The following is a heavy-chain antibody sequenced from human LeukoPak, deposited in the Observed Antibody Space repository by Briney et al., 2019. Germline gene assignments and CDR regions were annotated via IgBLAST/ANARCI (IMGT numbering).Heavy chain of an antibody. J-gene: IGHJ4*02. CDR3: ARASWGTYYYDSSGYYPFDY. V-gene: IGHV4-59*08. Sequence: SETLSLTCTVSGESISGFYWNWIRQPPGKGLEWIGYIYYSGSTNYNPSLKSRVTISIDTSKNQFSLKLSSVTAADTAVYYCARASWGTYYYDSSGYYPFDYWGQGTLVTVSS. CDR2: IYYSGST. D-gene: IGHD3-22*01. CDR1: GESISGFY.